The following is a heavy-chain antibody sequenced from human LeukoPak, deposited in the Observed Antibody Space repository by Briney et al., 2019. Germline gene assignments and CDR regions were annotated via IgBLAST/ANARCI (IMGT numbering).Heavy chain of an antibody. CDR3: ARDGRDSPFDD. V-gene: IGHV3-7*01. CDR1: GFPFSSYW. D-gene: IGHD2-21*02. Sequence: GGSLRLSCAASGFPFSSYWMNWVRQAPGKGPEWVASIKQDGSEKHYVDSVKGRFTISRDNARTSLYLQMDSLRAEGTAVYFCARDGRDSPFDDWGQGALVTVSS. CDR2: IKQDGSEK. J-gene: IGHJ4*02.